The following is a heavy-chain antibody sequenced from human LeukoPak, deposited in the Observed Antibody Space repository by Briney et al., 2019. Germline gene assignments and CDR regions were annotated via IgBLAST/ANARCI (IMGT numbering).Heavy chain of an antibody. J-gene: IGHJ4*02. CDR1: GFTFSGSE. V-gene: IGHV3-30*04. D-gene: IGHD3-10*01. CDR2: ISYDGSNK. CDR3: ARDSYYYGSGLGGD. Sequence: GGSLRLSCAASGFTFSGSEMHWVRQAPGKGLEWVAVISYDGSNKYYADSVKGRFTISRDNSKNTLYLQMNSLRAEDTAVYYCARDSYYYGSGLGGDWGQGTLVTVSS.